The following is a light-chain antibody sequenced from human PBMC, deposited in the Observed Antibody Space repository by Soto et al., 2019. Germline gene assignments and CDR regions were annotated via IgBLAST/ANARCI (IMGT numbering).Light chain of an antibody. Sequence: VVMTQSPMSLPVTLGQPASISCTSSQSLVYRDGKTYLNWFHQRPGQPPRRLIYKVSNRDSGVPDRFSGSGSASDFTLKISRVAAEDVGLYYCMQGSHWPYTFGQGTKLEIK. CDR3: MQGSHWPYT. J-gene: IGKJ2*01. CDR2: KVS. CDR1: QSLVYRDGKTY. V-gene: IGKV2-30*01.